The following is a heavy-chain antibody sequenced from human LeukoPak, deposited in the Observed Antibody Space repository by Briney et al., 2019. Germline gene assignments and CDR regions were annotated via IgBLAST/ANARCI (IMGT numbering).Heavy chain of an antibody. CDR3: ARGGYFSTSHWFDP. D-gene: IGHD6-13*01. Sequence: SETLSLTCIVSGGSISSSSYYWGWIRQPPGKGLEWIGSIYYSGSTFYNPSLKSRVTISVDTSKNQFSLKLTSVTAADTAVYYCARGGYFSTSHWFDPWGQGTLATVSS. CDR2: IYYSGST. CDR1: GGSISSSSYY. J-gene: IGHJ5*02. V-gene: IGHV4-39*01.